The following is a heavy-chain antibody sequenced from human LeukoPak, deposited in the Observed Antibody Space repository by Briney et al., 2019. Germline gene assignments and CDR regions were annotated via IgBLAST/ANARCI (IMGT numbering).Heavy chain of an antibody. CDR3: ARESYDSSGYYLSYFDY. D-gene: IGHD3-22*01. CDR2: IYYSGST. Sequence: PSQTLSLTCTVSGGSISSGGYYWSWIRQHPGKGLEWIGYIYYSGSTYYNPSLKSRVTISVDTSKNQFSLKLSSVSAAGTAVYYCARESYDSSGYYLSYFDYWGQGTLVAVSS. CDR1: GGSISSGGYY. V-gene: IGHV4-31*03. J-gene: IGHJ4*02.